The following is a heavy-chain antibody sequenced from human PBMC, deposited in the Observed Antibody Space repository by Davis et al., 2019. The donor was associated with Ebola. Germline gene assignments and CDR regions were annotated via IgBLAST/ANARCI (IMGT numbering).Heavy chain of an antibody. J-gene: IGHJ4*02. CDR1: GGSISSGGYY. CDR2: IYYSGST. V-gene: IGHV4-31*03. CDR3: ARRSNSPFDY. D-gene: IGHD6-6*01. Sequence: MPSETLSLTCTVSGGSISSGGYYWSWLRQHPGMGLEWIGYIYYSGSTNYNPSLKSRVTISVDTSKKQFSLKLSSVTAADTAVYYCARRSNSPFDYWGQGTLVTVSS.